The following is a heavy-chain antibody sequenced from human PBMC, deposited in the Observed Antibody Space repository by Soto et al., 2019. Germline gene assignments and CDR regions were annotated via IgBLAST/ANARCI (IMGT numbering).Heavy chain of an antibody. D-gene: IGHD3-3*01. V-gene: IGHV4-31*03. CDR1: GGSLSSGGYY. CDR3: ARHETYYDFWSGYYTFDP. CDR2: IYYSGST. Sequence: SETLFRTCTVSGGSLSSGGYYWSWIRQQPGQGLEWIGYIYYSGSTYYNPSLKSRVTISVDTSKNQFSLKLSSVTAADTAVYYCARHETYYDFWSGYYTFDPWGQGTLVTVSS. J-gene: IGHJ5*02.